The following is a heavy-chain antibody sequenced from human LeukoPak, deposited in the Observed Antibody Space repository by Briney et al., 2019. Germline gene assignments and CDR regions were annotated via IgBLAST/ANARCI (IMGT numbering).Heavy chain of an antibody. CDR1: GFTFSSYS. J-gene: IGHJ4*02. CDR2: ISSSSSYI. CDR3: ARGGSGSADY. V-gene: IGHV3-21*01. Sequence: PGGSLRLACAASGFTFSSYSMHWVRQAPGKGLEWVSSISSSSSYIYYADSVKGRFTISRDNAKNSLYLQMNSLRAEDTAVYYCARGGSGSADYWGQGTLVTVSS. D-gene: IGHD1-26*01.